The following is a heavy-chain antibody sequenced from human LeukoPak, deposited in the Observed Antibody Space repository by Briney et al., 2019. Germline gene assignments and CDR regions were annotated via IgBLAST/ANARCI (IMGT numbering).Heavy chain of an antibody. Sequence: PGGSLRLSCAASGFTFSTNSMNWVRQAPGKGLEWVSSISSSSSYIYYADSVKGRFTISRDNAKNSLYLQMNSLRSEDTAVYYCVREASGGTKGVSGTFDIWGQGTMVTVSS. D-gene: IGHD6-13*01. V-gene: IGHV3-21*01. J-gene: IGHJ3*02. CDR2: ISSSSSYI. CDR3: VREASGGTKGVSGTFDI. CDR1: GFTFSTNS.